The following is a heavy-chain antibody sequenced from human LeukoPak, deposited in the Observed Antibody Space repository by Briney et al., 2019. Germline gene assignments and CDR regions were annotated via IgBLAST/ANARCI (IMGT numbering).Heavy chain of an antibody. CDR2: ISYDGSNK. D-gene: IGHD3-22*01. Sequence: GGSLRLSCAASGFTFSSYAMHWVRQAPGKGLEWVAVISYDGSNKYYADSVKGRFTISRDNSKNTLYLQMNSLRAEDTAVYYCARAFITAEDYWGQGTLVTVPS. V-gene: IGHV3-30-3*01. CDR1: GFTFSSYA. J-gene: IGHJ4*02. CDR3: ARAFITAEDY.